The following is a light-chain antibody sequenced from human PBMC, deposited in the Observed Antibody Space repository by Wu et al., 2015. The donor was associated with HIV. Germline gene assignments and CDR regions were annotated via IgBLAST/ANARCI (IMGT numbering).Light chain of an antibody. Sequence: EIVMTQSPATLSVSPGERATLSCRASQNISNNLAWYQQKPGQAPRLLIYGASTRATGIPARFSGSGSGTEFTLTISSVQSEDFAVCYCQQYNNWPRCTTFGRRGPGWRSN. CDR2: GAS. V-gene: IGKV3-15*01. J-gene: IGKJ2*01. CDR1: QNISNN. CDR3: QQYNNWPRCTT.